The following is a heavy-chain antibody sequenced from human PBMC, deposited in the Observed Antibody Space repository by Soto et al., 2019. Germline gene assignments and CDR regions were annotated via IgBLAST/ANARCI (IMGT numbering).Heavy chain of an antibody. J-gene: IGHJ4*02. D-gene: IGHD3-3*01. V-gene: IGHV3-23*01. CDR3: AKRWSNRFLELSEYFDY. CDR2: ISGSGDNT. CDR1: GFTFRSSA. Sequence: PGGSLTLSCAASGFTFRSSAMSWVRQAPGKGLEWVSVISGSGDNTYHADSVKGRFTISRDNAKNTLYLQMNSLRAEDTAIYYCAKRWSNRFLELSEYFDYWGQGPLVTVSS.